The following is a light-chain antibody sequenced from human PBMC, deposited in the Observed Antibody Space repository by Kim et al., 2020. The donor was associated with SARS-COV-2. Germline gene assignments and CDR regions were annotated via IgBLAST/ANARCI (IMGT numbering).Light chain of an antibody. Sequence: SPGESATRSCRASQSVSSNLAWYQQKPGQAPRLLIYGASTRATGNPARFSGSGSGTEFTLTISSLQSEDFAVYYCQQYNNWPPLTFGGGTKVDIK. J-gene: IGKJ4*01. CDR1: QSVSSN. V-gene: IGKV3-15*01. CDR3: QQYNNWPPLT. CDR2: GAS.